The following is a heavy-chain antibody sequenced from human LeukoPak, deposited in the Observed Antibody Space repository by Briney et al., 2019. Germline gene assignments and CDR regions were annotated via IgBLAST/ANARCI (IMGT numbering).Heavy chain of an antibody. V-gene: IGHV1-69*13. CDR1: GGTFSSYA. CDR2: IIPTFGTA. Sequence: GASVKVSCKASGGTFSSYAISWVRQAPGQGLEWMGGIIPTFGTANYAQKFQGRVTITADESTSTAYMELSSLRSDDTAVYYCARDGYSLAFDYWGQGTLVTVSS. J-gene: IGHJ4*02. D-gene: IGHD5-18*01. CDR3: ARDGYSLAFDY.